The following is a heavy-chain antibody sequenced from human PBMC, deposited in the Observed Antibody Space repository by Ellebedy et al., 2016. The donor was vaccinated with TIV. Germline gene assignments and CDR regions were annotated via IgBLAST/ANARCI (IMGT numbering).Heavy chain of an antibody. Sequence: SETLSLTCTVSGGSISSFSWSWIRQPPGKGLEWIGDINHSGTTNYNPSLTSRVTISVARSRNQFSLKLRSLTAADTAVYYCARWRVGRWGFDYWGQGTLATVS. D-gene: IGHD3-16*01. CDR1: GGSISSFS. V-gene: IGHV4-59*01. J-gene: IGHJ4*02. CDR2: INHSGTT. CDR3: ARWRVGRWGFDY.